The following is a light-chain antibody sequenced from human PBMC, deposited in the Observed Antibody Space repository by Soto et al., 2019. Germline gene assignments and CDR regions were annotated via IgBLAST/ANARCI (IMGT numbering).Light chain of an antibody. Sequence: QSVLTQPPSASATPGQRVTISCSGSSSNIASRSVYWYQQLPGTAPKLLMYSTDLRPSGVPDRFSGSKSGTTASLAISGVQSEDEADYYCSTWDVSLNGWVFGGVTKLTVL. V-gene: IGLV1-44*01. CDR2: STD. J-gene: IGLJ3*02. CDR3: STWDVSLNGWV. CDR1: SSNIASRS.